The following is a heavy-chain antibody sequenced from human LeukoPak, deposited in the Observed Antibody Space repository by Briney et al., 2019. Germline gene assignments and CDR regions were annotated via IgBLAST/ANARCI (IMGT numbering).Heavy chain of an antibody. D-gene: IGHD1-7*01. CDR2: IWYDGSNK. Sequence: GGSLRLSCAASGFTFSSYGMHWVRQAPGKGLEWVAVIWYDGSNKYYADSVKGRFTISRDNSKNTLYLQMNRLRAEDTAVYYCARMDNWNYLGAFDIWGQGTMVTVSS. V-gene: IGHV3-33*01. CDR3: ARMDNWNYLGAFDI. CDR1: GFTFSSYG. J-gene: IGHJ3*02.